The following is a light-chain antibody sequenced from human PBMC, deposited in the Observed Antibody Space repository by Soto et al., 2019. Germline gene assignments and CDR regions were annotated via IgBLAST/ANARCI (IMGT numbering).Light chain of an antibody. CDR1: SSDVGGYND. CDR3: SSYTRSSTRV. J-gene: IGLJ1*01. CDR2: DVI. V-gene: IGLV2-14*01. Sequence: QSALTQPASVSGSPGQSITISCTGTSSDVGGYNDVSWYQQHPGKAPKLMIFDVIDRPSGVSNRFSGSKSGNTASLTISGIQAEDEADYYCSSYTRSSTRVFGTGTKLTVL.